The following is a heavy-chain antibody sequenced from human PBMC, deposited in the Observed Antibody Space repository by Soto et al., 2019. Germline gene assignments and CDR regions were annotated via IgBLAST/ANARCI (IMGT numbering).Heavy chain of an antibody. Sequence: SETLSLTCTVSGYSISSGSYWGWIRQPPGKGPEWIASIYHGGTTFYNPSLKSRVTVSVDKSNNQFSLKLRSVTAADTAVYYCAKAHAMVVAGSTFGYWGHGTLVTVSS. CDR2: IYHGGTT. CDR3: AKAHAMVVAGSTFGY. J-gene: IGHJ4*01. D-gene: IGHD5-18*01. CDR1: GYSISSGSY. V-gene: IGHV4-38-2*02.